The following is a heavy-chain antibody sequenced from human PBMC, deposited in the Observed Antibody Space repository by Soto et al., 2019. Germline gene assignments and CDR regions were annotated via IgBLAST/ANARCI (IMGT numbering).Heavy chain of an antibody. Sequence: PGGSLRLSCAVSGFICSSYDMSWVRQAPGKGLEWVSTILVGGSTHYEDSVKGRFTISRDMSKNTVYLQMNSLTAGDTAFYYCAKATATSGGAFEIYGQGTMVTISS. CDR3: AKATATSGGAFEI. D-gene: IGHD1-1*01. CDR1: GFICSSYD. CDR2: ILVGGST. J-gene: IGHJ3*02. V-gene: IGHV3-23*01.